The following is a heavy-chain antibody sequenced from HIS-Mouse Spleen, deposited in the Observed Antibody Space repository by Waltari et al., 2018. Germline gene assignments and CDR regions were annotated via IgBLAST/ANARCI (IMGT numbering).Heavy chain of an antibody. CDR3: AREGYCSGGSCYSSDY. V-gene: IGHV1-2*02. J-gene: IGHJ4*02. CDR2: INPNSGGT. Sequence: QVQLVQSGAEVKKPGASVKVSCKASGYTFTGYCMHWVRQAPGQGPEWMGWINPNSGGTNYAQKFQGRVTMTRDTSISTAYMELSRLRSDDTAVYYCAREGYCSGGSCYSSDYWGQGTLVTVSS. CDR1: GYTFTGYC. D-gene: IGHD2-15*01.